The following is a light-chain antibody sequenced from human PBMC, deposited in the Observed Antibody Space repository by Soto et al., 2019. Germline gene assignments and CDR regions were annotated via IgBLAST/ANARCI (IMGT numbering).Light chain of an antibody. CDR1: SSDVGGYNS. CDR2: DVS. V-gene: IGLV2-14*01. J-gene: IGLJ2*01. CDR3: SSYTSSSTLV. Sequence: QSALTQPASVYGSPGQSITISCTGSSSDVGGYNSVSWYQQHPGKAPQLLIYDVSNRPSGVSNRFSGSKSGNTASLTISGLQSEDEADYYCSSYTSSSTLVFGGGTKLTVL.